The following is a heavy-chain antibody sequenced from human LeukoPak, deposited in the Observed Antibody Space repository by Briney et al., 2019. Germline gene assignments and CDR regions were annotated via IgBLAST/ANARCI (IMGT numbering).Heavy chain of an antibody. D-gene: IGHD3-9*01. Sequence: ASVKVSGKASGYLYNTYGMNWVRQAPGQGLEWMGWIGTYNGSANYAQKFQGRVTMTTDTSTSTAYMQLRSLRSDDTAVYFCARGDIMTGSFFDYWGQGTLVTVSS. CDR2: IGTYNGSA. CDR3: ARGDIMTGSFFDY. CDR1: GYLYNTYG. V-gene: IGHV1-18*01. J-gene: IGHJ4*02.